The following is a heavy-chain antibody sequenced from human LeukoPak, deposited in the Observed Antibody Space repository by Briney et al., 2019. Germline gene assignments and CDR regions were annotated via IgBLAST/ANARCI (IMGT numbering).Heavy chain of an antibody. CDR2: MNPNSGNT. Sequence: ASVKVSCKASGYTFTSYDINWVRQATGQGLEWMGWMNPNSGNTGYAQKFQGRVTITRNTSISTAYMELSSLRSEDTAVYYCARGPSGTMVRGVIKNWFDPWGQGTLVTVSS. D-gene: IGHD3-10*01. J-gene: IGHJ5*02. CDR1: GYTFTSYD. CDR3: ARGPSGTMVRGVIKNWFDP. V-gene: IGHV1-8*03.